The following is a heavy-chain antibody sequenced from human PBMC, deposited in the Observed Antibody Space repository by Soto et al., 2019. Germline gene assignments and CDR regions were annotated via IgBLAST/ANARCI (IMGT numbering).Heavy chain of an antibody. CDR1: GGSFTGYF. D-gene: IGHD6-19*01. Sequence: PSETLSLTCDVYGGSFTGYFWNWIRQSPGKGLEWIGKVNHNGRNNYNPSLKSRVTISLDMSKNQISLKLTSVTAADTAVYYCARGGSSDWQVAFDFWGQATMVTVSS. CDR3: ARGGSSDWQVAFDF. CDR2: VNHNGRN. J-gene: IGHJ3*01. V-gene: IGHV4-34*01.